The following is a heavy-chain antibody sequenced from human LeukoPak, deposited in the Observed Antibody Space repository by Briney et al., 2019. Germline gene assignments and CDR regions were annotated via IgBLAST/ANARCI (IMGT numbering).Heavy chain of an antibody. D-gene: IGHD6-13*01. V-gene: IGHV4-59*12. CDR3: ARDVYSSSGAFDI. CDR1: GGSISTYY. CDR2: LYSGAST. J-gene: IGHJ3*02. Sequence: SETLSLTCTVSGGSISTYYWTWIRQPPGKGLDWIGYLYSGASTIYNPSLKGRVSISVDTSKNQFSLKLSSVTAADTAVYYCARDVYSSSGAFDIWGQGTMVTVSS.